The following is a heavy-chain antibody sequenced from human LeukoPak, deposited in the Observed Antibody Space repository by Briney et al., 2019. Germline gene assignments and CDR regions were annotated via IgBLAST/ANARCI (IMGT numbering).Heavy chain of an antibody. Sequence: GASVKVSCKASGYTFTSFDISWVRQAPGQGLEWMGWISVYNGDTNYAQKLQDRVTMTTDTSTSTAYMELRSLRSDDTAVYYCARVSRGVNICASWGQGTLVTVSS. CDR1: GYTFTSFD. CDR2: ISVYNGDT. V-gene: IGHV1-18*01. CDR3: ARVSRGVNICAS. J-gene: IGHJ5*02. D-gene: IGHD2/OR15-2a*01.